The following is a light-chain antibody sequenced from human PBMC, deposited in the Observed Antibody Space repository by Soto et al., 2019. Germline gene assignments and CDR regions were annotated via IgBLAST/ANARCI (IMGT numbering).Light chain of an antibody. Sequence: IVLTQSPGTLSLSPGERATLSCRASQSVSSNYLAWYQQKPGQAARLLIYGASNRATASADRFSGSGSATDFTLTISSVDPEDFAVYYCQQYGSSPYTFGQGTRLDI. CDR2: GAS. J-gene: IGKJ2*01. CDR3: QQYGSSPYT. V-gene: IGKV3-20*01. CDR1: QSVSSNY.